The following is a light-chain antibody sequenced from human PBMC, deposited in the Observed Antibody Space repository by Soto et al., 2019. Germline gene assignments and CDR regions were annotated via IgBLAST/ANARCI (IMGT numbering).Light chain of an antibody. J-gene: IGLJ2*01. CDR2: EGS. Sequence: QSALTQPASVSGSPGQSITISCTGTSSDVGSYNLVSLYQQHPGKAPNLMLNEGSKGPSGVSNRFSGSKSGNTASLTISGLQAEEEADYYCCSYAGSTTLFGGGTKPTVL. CDR1: SSDVGSYNL. CDR3: CSYAGSTTL. V-gene: IGLV2-23*01.